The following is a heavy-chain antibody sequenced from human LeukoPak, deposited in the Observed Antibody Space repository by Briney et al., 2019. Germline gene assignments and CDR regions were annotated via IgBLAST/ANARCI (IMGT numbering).Heavy chain of an antibody. CDR1: GYTFTGYY. Sequence: ASVKVSCKASGYTFTGYYMHWVRQAPGQGLEWMGWINPNSGGTNYAQKFQGRVTMTRDTSISTAYMELSSLRSEDTAVYYCARESLVVVAATYYGMDAWGQGTTVTVSS. CDR3: ARESLVVVAATYYGMDA. D-gene: IGHD2-15*01. J-gene: IGHJ6*02. CDR2: INPNSGGT. V-gene: IGHV1-2*02.